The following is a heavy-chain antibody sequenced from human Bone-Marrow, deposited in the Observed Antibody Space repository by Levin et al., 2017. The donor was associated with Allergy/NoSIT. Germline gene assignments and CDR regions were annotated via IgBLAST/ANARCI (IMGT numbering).Heavy chain of an antibody. J-gene: IGHJ4*02. CDR2: TYYRSKWYN. V-gene: IGHV6-1*01. CDR3: ARSRYRRDYGDYVYVSAFDY. Sequence: SQTLSLTRAISRDSVSSISAAWNWIRQSPSRGLEWLGRTYYRSKWYNDYAVSVKSRIIINPDTSKNQFSLQLNSVTPEDTAVYYCARSRYRRDYGDYVYVSAFDYWGQGTLVTVSS. D-gene: IGHD4-17*01. CDR1: RDSVSSISAA.